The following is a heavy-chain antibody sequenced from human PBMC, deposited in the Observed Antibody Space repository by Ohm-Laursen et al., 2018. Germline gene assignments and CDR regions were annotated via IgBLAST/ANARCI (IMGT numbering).Heavy chain of an antibody. CDR1: GFTVNNNY. D-gene: IGHD3-22*01. V-gene: IGHV3-15*01. CDR3: TTDRGYYDSSGSHYFDY. Sequence: GSLRLSCTASGFTVNNNYMSWVRQAPGKGLEWVGRIKSKTDGGTTDYAAPVKGRFTISRDDSKNTLYLQMNSLKTEDTAVYYCTTDRGYYDSSGSHYFDYWGQGTLVTVSS. CDR2: IKSKTDGGTT. J-gene: IGHJ4*02.